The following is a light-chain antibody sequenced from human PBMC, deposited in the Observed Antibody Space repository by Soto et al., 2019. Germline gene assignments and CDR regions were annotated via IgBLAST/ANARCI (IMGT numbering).Light chain of an antibody. CDR2: DAS. V-gene: IGKV1-33*01. Sequence: DIQMTQSPSSLSASVGDRVTITCQASQDISNYLNWYQQKPGKAPKLLIYDASNLETGVPSRFSGSGSRTAFTFTISSLLPEDIATYYCQQYDNLPPLTFGGGTKVEIK. CDR1: QDISNY. CDR3: QQYDNLPPLT. J-gene: IGKJ4*01.